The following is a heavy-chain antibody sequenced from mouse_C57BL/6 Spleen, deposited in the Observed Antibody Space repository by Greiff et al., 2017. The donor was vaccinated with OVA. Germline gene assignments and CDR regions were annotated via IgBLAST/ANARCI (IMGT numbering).Heavy chain of an antibody. Sequence: VQLQQSGAELVKPGASVKISCKASGYAFSSYWMNWVKQRPGKGLEWIGQIYPGDGDTNYNGKFKGKATLTADKSSSTAYTQLSSLTSEDSAVYFCARGIYDYDLYFDYWGQGTTLTVSS. CDR2: IYPGDGDT. V-gene: IGHV1-80*01. D-gene: IGHD2-4*01. CDR1: GYAFSSYW. J-gene: IGHJ2*01. CDR3: ARGIYDYDLYFDY.